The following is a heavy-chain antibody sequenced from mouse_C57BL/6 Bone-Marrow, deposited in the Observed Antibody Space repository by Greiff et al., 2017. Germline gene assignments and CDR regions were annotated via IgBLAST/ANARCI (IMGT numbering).Heavy chain of an antibody. CDR3: ATLLSIYYDYDRGGYYAMDY. CDR1: GYTFTSYW. V-gene: IGHV1-74*01. J-gene: IGHJ4*01. CDR2: IHPSDSDT. D-gene: IGHD2-4*01. Sequence: QVQLQQPGAELVKPGASVKVSCKASGYTFTSYWMHWVKQRPGQGLEWIGRIHPSDSDTNYNQKFKGKATLTVDKSSSTAYMQLSSLTSEDSAAYYCATLLSIYYDYDRGGYYAMDYWGQGTSVTVSS.